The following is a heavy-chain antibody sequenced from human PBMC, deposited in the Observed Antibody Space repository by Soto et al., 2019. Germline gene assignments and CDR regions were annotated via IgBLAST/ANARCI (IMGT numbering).Heavy chain of an antibody. J-gene: IGHJ6*03. V-gene: IGHV4-34*01. CDR2: INDSGNI. D-gene: IGHD3-10*01. CDR1: GGSFSGYQ. CDR3: ARGLIVWFGELSPRGGYYSYMDV. Sequence: QVQLQQWGAGLLKPSETLSLTCAVYGGSFSGYQWSWIRQTPGKGLEWIGEINDSGNINYNPSLQRRASILLDTPQKPASLKPSSVPAAEAAGYYGARGLIVWFGELSPRGGYYSYMDVWGKGTTVTVSS.